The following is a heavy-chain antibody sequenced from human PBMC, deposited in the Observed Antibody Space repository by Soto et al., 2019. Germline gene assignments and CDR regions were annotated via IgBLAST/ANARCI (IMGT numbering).Heavy chain of an antibody. CDR2: IYYSGST. D-gene: IGHD5-12*01. J-gene: IGHJ4*02. CDR1: GGSISSYY. CDR3: ARDRGYSGYDLLY. Sequence: SETLSLTCTVSGGSISSYYWSWIRQPPGKGLEWIGYIYYSGSTNYNPSLKSRVTISVDTSKNQFSLKLSSVTAADTAVYYCARDRGYSGYDLLYWGQGTLVTVPQ. V-gene: IGHV4-59*01.